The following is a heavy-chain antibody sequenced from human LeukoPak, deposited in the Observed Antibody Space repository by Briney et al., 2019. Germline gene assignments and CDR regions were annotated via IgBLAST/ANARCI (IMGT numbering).Heavy chain of an antibody. D-gene: IGHD1-26*01. V-gene: IGHV3-30-3*01. J-gene: IGHJ4*02. CDR3: ARDFFGGSQGGY. Sequence: GRSLRLSCAASGFTFSSYAMHWVRQAPGKGLEWVAVISYDGSNKYYADSVKGRFTISRDNSKNTLYLQMNSLRAEDTAVYHCARDFFGGSQGGYWGQGTLVTVSS. CDR2: ISYDGSNK. CDR1: GFTFSSYA.